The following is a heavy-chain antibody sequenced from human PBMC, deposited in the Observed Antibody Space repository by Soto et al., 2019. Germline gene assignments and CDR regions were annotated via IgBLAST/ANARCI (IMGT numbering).Heavy chain of an antibody. CDR3: ARIGYYDSSGYFDF. J-gene: IGHJ5*01. D-gene: IGHD3-22*01. Sequence: SETLSLTCTVSGGSIISYYWNWIRQPPGKGLEWIGYIYFSGSTNYNPSLKSRVTISVDTSKNQFSLRLSSVTAADTAVYYCARIGYYDSSGYFDFWGQGTLVTVSS. CDR1: GGSIISYY. CDR2: IYFSGST. V-gene: IGHV4-59*01.